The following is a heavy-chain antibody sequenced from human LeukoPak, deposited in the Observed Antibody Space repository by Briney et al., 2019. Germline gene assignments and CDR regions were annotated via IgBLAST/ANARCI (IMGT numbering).Heavy chain of an antibody. D-gene: IGHD6-13*01. CDR2: IYYSRST. V-gene: IGHV4-59*01. J-gene: IGHJ6*02. CDR1: GGPISRYY. Sequence: PAETLSLTCTVSGGPISRYYWIWIRQPPGKGLEWLGYIYYSRSTNYNPSLKSRVTISVDTSKNEFFLKLSSVTAADTAVYYCARGDSSSWYEYYYYGMDVWGQGTTVTVSS. CDR3: ARGDSSSWYEYYYYGMDV.